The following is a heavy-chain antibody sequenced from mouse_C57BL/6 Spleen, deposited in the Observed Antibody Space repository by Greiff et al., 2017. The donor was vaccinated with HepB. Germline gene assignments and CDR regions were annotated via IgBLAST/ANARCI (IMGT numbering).Heavy chain of an antibody. J-gene: IGHJ2*01. V-gene: IGHV1-15*01. Sequence: QVQLQQSGAELVRPGASVTLSCKASGYTFTDYEMHWVKQTPVHGLEWIGAIDPETGGTAYNQKFKGKAILTADKSSSTAYMELRSLTSEDSAGYYCTREDAAQATYYWGQGTTLTFSS. D-gene: IGHD3-2*02. CDR2: IDPETGGT. CDR1: GYTFTDYE. CDR3: TREDAAQATYY.